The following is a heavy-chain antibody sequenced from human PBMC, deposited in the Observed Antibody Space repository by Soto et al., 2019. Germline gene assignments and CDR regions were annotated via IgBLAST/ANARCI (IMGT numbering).Heavy chain of an antibody. J-gene: IGHJ5*01. V-gene: IGHV3-23*01. CDR3: AKGWCDS. CDR1: GFSFSSHV. Sequence: EVQLLDSGGDLAQPGGSLRLSCAASGFSFSSHVMSWVRQAPGKGLEWVSSISGSGGGTYYADSVKGRFIISRDNSKNTLDLQLNRLRVEDTAVYYCAKGWCDSWGQGTLVTVSS. CDR2: ISGSGGGT.